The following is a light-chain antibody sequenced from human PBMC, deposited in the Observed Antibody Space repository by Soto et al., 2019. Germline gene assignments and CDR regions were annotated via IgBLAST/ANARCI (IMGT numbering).Light chain of an antibody. CDR1: SSNIGAGFH. CDR2: ANN. Sequence: QSVLTQPPSVSGAPGPRVTIACTGSSSNIGAGFHVHWYQQLPATAPKLLIYANNNRPSGVPDRFSGSKSGTSASLAITGLQADDESDYYCQSYDSSLSGSNVFGTGTKLTVL. CDR3: QSYDSSLSGSNV. V-gene: IGLV1-40*01. J-gene: IGLJ1*01.